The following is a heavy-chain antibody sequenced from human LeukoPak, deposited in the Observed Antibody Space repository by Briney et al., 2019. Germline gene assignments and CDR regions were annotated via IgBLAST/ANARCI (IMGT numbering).Heavy chain of an antibody. Sequence: GGSLRLSCIASGLTSTIFEMNWVRQAPGKGLEWVSYISNSGSTTDYADAVKGRFTISRDNAKNSLYLQMSSLRVEDTAVYYCARVIRWFDPWGQGTLVTDSS. V-gene: IGHV3-48*03. CDR1: GLTSTIFE. CDR3: ARVIRWFDP. CDR2: ISNSGSTT. J-gene: IGHJ5*02.